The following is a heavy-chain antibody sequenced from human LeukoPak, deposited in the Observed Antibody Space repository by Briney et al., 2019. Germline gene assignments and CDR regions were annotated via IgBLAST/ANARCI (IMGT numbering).Heavy chain of an antibody. J-gene: IGHJ6*03. CDR1: GFTFSSYG. CDR2: IWYDGSNK. V-gene: IGHV3-33*06. Sequence: PGRSLRLSCAASGFTFSSYGMHWVRQAPGKGLEWVAVIWYDGSNKYYADSVKGRFTISRDNSKNTLYLQMNSLRAEDTAVYYCAKAQTRPTEYYYYMDDWGKGTTVTVSS. CDR3: AKAQTRPTEYYYYMDD. D-gene: IGHD4-17*01.